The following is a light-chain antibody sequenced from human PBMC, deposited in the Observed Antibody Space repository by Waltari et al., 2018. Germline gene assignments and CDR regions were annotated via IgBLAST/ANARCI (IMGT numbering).Light chain of an antibody. J-gene: IGKJ4*01. CDR2: DPS. Sequence: EIVLTQSPATLSLSPGERATLSCRASQSVNWYLAWYQQRPCQAPRLLIYDPSNRATGIPARFSGSGSETDFTLTISSLEPEDSAVYYCQQRRNWPLTFGGGTKVEIK. CDR1: QSVNWY. V-gene: IGKV3-11*01. CDR3: QQRRNWPLT.